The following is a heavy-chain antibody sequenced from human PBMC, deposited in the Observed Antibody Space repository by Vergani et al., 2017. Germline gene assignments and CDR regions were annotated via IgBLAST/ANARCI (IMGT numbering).Heavy chain of an antibody. Sequence: EVQLLESGGGLVQPGGSLRLSCAASGFTFSSDWMSWVRQAPGKGLEWVANIKQDGSEKYYVDSVKGRFTISRDNAKNSLYLQMNSLRAEDTAVYYCARSYGHTGELRYXFDYWGQGTLVTVSS. CDR3: ARSYGHTGELRYXFDY. D-gene: IGHD1-7*01. V-gene: IGHV3-7*01. CDR1: GFTFSSDW. CDR2: IKQDGSEK. J-gene: IGHJ4*02.